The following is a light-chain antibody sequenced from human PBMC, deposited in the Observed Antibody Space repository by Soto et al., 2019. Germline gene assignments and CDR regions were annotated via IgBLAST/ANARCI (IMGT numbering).Light chain of an antibody. V-gene: IGLV2-11*01. CDR1: SSDVGGGYNY. CDR3: CSYAGRYTFV. J-gene: IGLJ2*01. Sequence: QSALTQPRSVSGSPGQSVTISCTGTSSDVGGGYNYVSWYQQHPGKAPKFIIYDVTKRPSGVPDRFSGSKSGNTASLTISGLQAEDEADYYCCSYAGRYTFVFGGGTQLTVL. CDR2: DVT.